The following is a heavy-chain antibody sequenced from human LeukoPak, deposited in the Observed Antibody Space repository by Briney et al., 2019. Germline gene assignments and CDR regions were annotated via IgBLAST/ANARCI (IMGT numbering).Heavy chain of an antibody. Sequence: PSETLSLTCAVYGGSFSGYYWSWLRQPPGKGLEWIGEINHSGSTNYNPSLKSRVTISVDTSKNQFSLKLSSVTAADTAVYYCARGGYDYVWGSYRGYNWFDPWGQGTLVTVSS. J-gene: IGHJ5*02. V-gene: IGHV4-34*01. CDR3: ARGGYDYVWGSYRGYNWFDP. D-gene: IGHD3-16*02. CDR2: INHSGST. CDR1: GGSFSGYY.